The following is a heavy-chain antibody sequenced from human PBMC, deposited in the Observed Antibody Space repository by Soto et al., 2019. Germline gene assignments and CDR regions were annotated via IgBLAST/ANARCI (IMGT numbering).Heavy chain of an antibody. V-gene: IGHV4-61*08. CDR3: PRGGHYNHSMI. D-gene: IGHD3-9*01. CDR2: ISFTGDT. CDR1: GDSVSGGGYY. J-gene: IGHJ4*02. Sequence: QVQLQESGPGLVKPSETLSLICTVSGDSVSGGGYYWTWIRQPPGKGLEWIGYISFTGDTTYNPSLRSRATIAMTTSKNQFSLKLTSAPAANTALYYCPRGGHYNHSMIWGPGTLVTV.